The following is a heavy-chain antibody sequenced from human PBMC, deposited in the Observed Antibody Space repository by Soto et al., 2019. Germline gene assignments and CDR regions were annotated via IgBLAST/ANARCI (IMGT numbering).Heavy chain of an antibody. CDR3: AMDYGDRPEYFKH. CDR1: GYTFTSYG. V-gene: IGHV1-18*04. CDR2: ISPLKGRT. Sequence: QVQLVQSGPDLKRPGASMKVSCKASGYTFTSYGISWVPQAPGQGLAWMAWISPLKGRTQYSQKAQGRVTLSTDTSSNTAYMEMTTLRVDDTAVYYCAMDYGDRPEYFKHWGQGTLVTVS. D-gene: IGHD4-17*01. J-gene: IGHJ1*01.